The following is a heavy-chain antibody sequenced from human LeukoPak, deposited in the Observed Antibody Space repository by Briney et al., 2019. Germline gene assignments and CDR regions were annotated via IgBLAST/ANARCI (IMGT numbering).Heavy chain of an antibody. CDR2: IYYSGTT. J-gene: IGHJ4*02. CDR1: GGSISSSRYY. CDR3: VRASGWNGDYFDY. V-gene: IGHV4-39*01. D-gene: IGHD6-19*01. Sequence: PSETLSLTCTVSGGSISSSRYYWGWIRQPPGKGLEWIGSIYYSGTTYYNPSLQSRVTISVDTSKNQFSLKVSSVTAADTAVYYCVRASGWNGDYFDYWGQGTLVTVSS.